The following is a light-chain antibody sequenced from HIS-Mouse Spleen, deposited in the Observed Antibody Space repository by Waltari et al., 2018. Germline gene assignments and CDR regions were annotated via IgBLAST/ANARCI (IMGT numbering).Light chain of an antibody. Sequence: SYELTQPPSVSVSPGHTARITCSGDALPKTYAYWYQQKSGQAPVLVIYEDSKRPSGIPERVSGSSSGTMATLTISGAQVEDEADYYCYSTDSSGNHRVFGGGTKLTVL. J-gene: IGLJ2*01. CDR1: ALPKTY. CDR2: EDS. V-gene: IGLV3-10*01. CDR3: YSTDSSGNHRV.